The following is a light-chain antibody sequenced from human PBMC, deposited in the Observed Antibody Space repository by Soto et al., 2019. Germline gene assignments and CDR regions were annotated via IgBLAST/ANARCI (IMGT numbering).Light chain of an antibody. CDR1: SSDVGGYTY. CDR2: DVS. J-gene: IGLJ2*01. CDR3: SSYSSSGTHVV. Sequence: QSALTQPASVSGSPGQSITISCTGTSSDVGGYTYVSWYQQHPGKAPKVMIYDVSNRPSGISNRFSGSKSGNTASLTISGLRAEDEADYFCSSYSSSGTHVVFGGGTKVTVL. V-gene: IGLV2-14*03.